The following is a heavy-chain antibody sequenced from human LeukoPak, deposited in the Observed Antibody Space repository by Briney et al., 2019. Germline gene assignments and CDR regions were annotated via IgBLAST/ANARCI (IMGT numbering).Heavy chain of an antibody. CDR3: ARGLAAPRLAYYFDY. D-gene: IGHD6-6*01. CDR1: GFNFIDYS. V-gene: IGHV3-33*08. J-gene: IGHJ4*02. CDR2: IWYDGSNK. Sequence: GGSLRLSCAASGFNFIDYSMNWVRQAPGKGLEWVAVIWYDGSNKYYADSVKGRFTISRDNSKNTLYLQMNSLRAEDTAVYYCARGLAAPRLAYYFDYWGQGTLVTVSS.